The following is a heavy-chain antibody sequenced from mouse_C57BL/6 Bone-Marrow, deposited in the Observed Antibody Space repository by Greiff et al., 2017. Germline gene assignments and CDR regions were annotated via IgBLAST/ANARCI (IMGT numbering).Heavy chain of an antibody. CDR3: ARKGVADY. Sequence: QVQLQQSGAEQVRPGTSVKVSCKASGYAFTNYLIEWVKQRPGQGLEWIGVINPGSGGTNYNEKFKGKATLTADKSSSTAYMQLSSLTSEDSAVYFCARKGVADYWGQGTTLTVSS. D-gene: IGHD1-3*01. J-gene: IGHJ2*01. V-gene: IGHV1-54*01. CDR1: GYAFTNYL. CDR2: INPGSGGT.